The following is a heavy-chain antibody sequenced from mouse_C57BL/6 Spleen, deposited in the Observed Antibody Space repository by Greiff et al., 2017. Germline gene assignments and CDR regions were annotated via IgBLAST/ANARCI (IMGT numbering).Heavy chain of an antibody. Sequence: VQLQQSGPELVKPGASVKISCKASGYSFTGYYMNWVKQSPEKSLEWIGEINPSTGGTTYNQKFKAKATLTVDKSSSTAYMQLKSLTSEDSAVYYCAKEALTGCFDYWGQGTTLTVSS. V-gene: IGHV1-42*01. CDR3: AKEALTGCFDY. CDR2: INPSTGGT. CDR1: GYSFTGYY. D-gene: IGHD4-1*01. J-gene: IGHJ2*01.